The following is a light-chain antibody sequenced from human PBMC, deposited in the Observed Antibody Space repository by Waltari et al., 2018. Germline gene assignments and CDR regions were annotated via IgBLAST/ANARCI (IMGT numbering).Light chain of an antibody. J-gene: IGLJ2*01. V-gene: IGLV2-18*02. CDR2: EVS. Sequence: QSALTQPPSVSGSPGQSVTISCTGTSSDVGSYNHVSWYQQPPGTAPKLMIYEVSNRPSGVPDRLSGSKSGNTASLTISGLQAEDEADYYCSSYTSTLVVFGGGTKLTVL. CDR1: SSDVGSYNH. CDR3: SSYTSTLVV.